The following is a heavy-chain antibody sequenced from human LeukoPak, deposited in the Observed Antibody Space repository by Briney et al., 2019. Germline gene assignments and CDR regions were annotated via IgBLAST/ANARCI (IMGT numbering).Heavy chain of an antibody. Sequence: GGSLRLSCAASGFTFSSYGMHWVRQAPGKGLEWVAVISYDGSNKYYADSVKGRFTISRDNSKNTLYLQMNSLRAEDTAVYYCAKPLYVDIVVLDYWGRGTLVTVSS. CDR2: ISYDGSNK. CDR3: AKPLYVDIVVLDY. J-gene: IGHJ4*02. CDR1: GFTFSSYG. D-gene: IGHD5-12*01. V-gene: IGHV3-30*18.